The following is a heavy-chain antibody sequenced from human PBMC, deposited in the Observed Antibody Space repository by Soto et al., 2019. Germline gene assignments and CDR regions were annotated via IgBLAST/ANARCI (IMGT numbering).Heavy chain of an antibody. V-gene: IGHV1-46*04. J-gene: IGHJ4*02. Sequence: QVQLVQSGAEVKKPGASVKVSCKASGYTFTSYYMHWVRQAPGQGLEWMGIINPSGGSTSYAQKLQGRVTMTRDTSTSTVYMELSSLRSEDTAVYYCARDYYDSSGYYTPLTAGGYWGQGTLVTVSS. D-gene: IGHD3-22*01. CDR1: GYTFTSYY. CDR2: INPSGGST. CDR3: ARDYYDSSGYYTPLTAGGY.